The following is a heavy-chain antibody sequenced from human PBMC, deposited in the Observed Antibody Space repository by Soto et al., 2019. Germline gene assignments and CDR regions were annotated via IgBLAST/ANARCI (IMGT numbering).Heavy chain of an antibody. Sequence: QITLKESGPTLVKPTQTLTLTCSFSGFSLSTSGASVAWMRQYPGKAPEWLALIFWDDDSRYSPSLRTRLTITKDDPRYHVVLTMTNTDPADTATYYCAHRVYYGIVGAQFFDPWGQGILVTVSS. CDR2: IFWDDDS. CDR3: AHRVYYGIVGAQFFDP. J-gene: IGHJ5*02. V-gene: IGHV2-5*02. D-gene: IGHD2-21*01. CDR1: GFSLSTSGAS.